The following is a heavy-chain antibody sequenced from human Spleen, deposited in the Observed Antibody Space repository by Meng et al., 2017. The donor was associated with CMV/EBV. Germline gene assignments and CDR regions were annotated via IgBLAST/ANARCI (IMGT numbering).Heavy chain of an antibody. D-gene: IGHD3-3*01. V-gene: IGHV3-23*03. CDR1: GFTFSTYA. Sequence: SCAASGFTFSTYAMSWVRQTPGKELEWVSAIYRGGSSTSYLDSVKGRFTISRDDSRNTLYLQMNSLRAEDTAVYYCATDRRNYDFWSGYSLYEYWGQGTLVTV. CDR3: ATDRRNYDFWSGYSLYEY. J-gene: IGHJ4*02. CDR2: IYRGGSST.